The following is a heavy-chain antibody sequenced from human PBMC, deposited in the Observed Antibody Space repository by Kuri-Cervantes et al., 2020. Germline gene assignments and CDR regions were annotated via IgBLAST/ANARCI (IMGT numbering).Heavy chain of an antibody. V-gene: IGHV4-39*07. J-gene: IGHJ4*02. CDR3: ASGTGDSYGYTRLLPRLFRPPDY. CDR1: GGSISSSSYY. CDR2: IYYSGCT. Sequence: SETLSPTCTVSGGSISSSSYYWGWIRQPPGKGLEWIGSIYYSGCTYYNPSLKSRVTISVDTSKTQFSLKLSSVTAADTAVYYCASGTGDSYGYTRLLPRLFRPPDYWGQGTLVTVSS. D-gene: IGHD5-18*01.